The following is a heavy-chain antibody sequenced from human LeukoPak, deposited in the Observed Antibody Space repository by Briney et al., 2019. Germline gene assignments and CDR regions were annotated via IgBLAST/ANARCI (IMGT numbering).Heavy chain of an antibody. CDR3: VMDMDV. Sequence: GGSLRHSCAASGFIFSTYWMNWVRQAPGKGLEWVANIKEDGSAKYYVDSVKGRFTISRDNARNLLYLQMNSLRAEDTAVYYCVMDMDVWGQGTTVTVSS. CDR2: IKEDGSAK. V-gene: IGHV3-7*05. J-gene: IGHJ6*02. CDR1: GFIFSTYW.